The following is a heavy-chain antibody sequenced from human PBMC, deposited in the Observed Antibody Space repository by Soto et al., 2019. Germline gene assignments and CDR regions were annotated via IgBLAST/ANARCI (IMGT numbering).Heavy chain of an antibody. Sequence: ASVKVSCKVSGYTLTELSMHWVRQAPGKGLEWMGGFDPEDGETIYAQKFQGRVTMTEETSTDTAYMELSSLRSEDTAVYYCATGWARGVSNWFDPWGQGTLVTVSS. V-gene: IGHV1-24*01. CDR2: FDPEDGET. CDR3: ATGWARGVSNWFDP. D-gene: IGHD3-10*01. CDR1: GYTLTELS. J-gene: IGHJ5*02.